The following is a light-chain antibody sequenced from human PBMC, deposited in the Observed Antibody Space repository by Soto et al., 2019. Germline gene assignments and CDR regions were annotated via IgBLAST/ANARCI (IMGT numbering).Light chain of an antibody. J-gene: IGLJ2*01. V-gene: IGLV2-14*01. CDR3: SSYTSSSIVV. CDR1: NSDVGGYNY. Sequence: QSALTQPASVSGSPGQSITISCTGTNSDVGGYNYVSWFQQHPGKAPKLMIYEVSNRPSGVSNRFSGSKSGNTASLTISGLQAEDEADYYCSSYTSSSIVVFCGGTKLTVL. CDR2: EVS.